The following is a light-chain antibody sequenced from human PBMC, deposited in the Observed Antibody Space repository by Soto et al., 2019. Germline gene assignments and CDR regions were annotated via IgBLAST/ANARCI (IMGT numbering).Light chain of an antibody. CDR3: QQYNDRPPIT. J-gene: IGKJ5*01. Sequence: EIVLTQSPATLSLSPGERATLSCRASQSVTSYLAWYQQKPGQAPRLLIYDVSNRASGIPARFSGSGSGSEFTLTISGLQSEDFAVYYCQQYNDRPPITFGQGTRLEIK. V-gene: IGKV3-11*01. CDR1: QSVTSY. CDR2: DVS.